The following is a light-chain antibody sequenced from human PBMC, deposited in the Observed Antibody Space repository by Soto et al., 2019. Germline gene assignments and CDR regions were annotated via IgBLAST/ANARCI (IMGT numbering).Light chain of an antibody. CDR1: SSDVGGYNF. CDR3: CSYTSSSTHV. CDR2: DVN. V-gene: IGLV2-14*03. J-gene: IGLJ1*01. Sequence: QSALTQPASVSGSPGQSITISCTGTSSDVGGYNFVSWYQQHPGKVPKLMIFDVNRRPSGVSDRFSGSKSGNTASLTISGXXXXXXXDYYCCSYTSSSTHVFGSGTKLTV.